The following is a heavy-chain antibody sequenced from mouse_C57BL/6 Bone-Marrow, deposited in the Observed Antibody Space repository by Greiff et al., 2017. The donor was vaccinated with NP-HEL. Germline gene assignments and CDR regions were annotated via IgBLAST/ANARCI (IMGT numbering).Heavy chain of an antibody. CDR3: VRHGYDGYYHDY. V-gene: IGHV10-1*01. CDR1: GFSFTTYA. J-gene: IGHJ2*01. CDR2: IRSKSNTYAT. D-gene: IGHD2-3*01. Sequence: EVQLVESGGGLVQPKGSVKLSCAASGFSFTTYAMNWVRQAPGKGLEWVARIRSKSNTYATYYDDSLKDRFTISPDASEGMLYLKMNNSKAEDTSMYYSVRHGYDGYYHDYWGQGTTPTVSS.